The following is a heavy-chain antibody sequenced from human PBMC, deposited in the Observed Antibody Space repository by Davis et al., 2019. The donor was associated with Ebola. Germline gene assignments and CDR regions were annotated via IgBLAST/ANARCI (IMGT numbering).Heavy chain of an antibody. Sequence: GGSLRLSCAASGFTFSSYWMSWVRQAPGKGLEWVANIKQDGSEKYYVDSVKGRFTISRDNAKNSLYLQMNSLRAEDTAVYYCARDLHTYYYDSSGYYYLRYFDYWGQGTLVTVSS. D-gene: IGHD3-22*01. CDR3: ARDLHTYYYDSSGYYYLRYFDY. J-gene: IGHJ4*02. CDR1: GFTFSSYW. V-gene: IGHV3-7*03. CDR2: IKQDGSEK.